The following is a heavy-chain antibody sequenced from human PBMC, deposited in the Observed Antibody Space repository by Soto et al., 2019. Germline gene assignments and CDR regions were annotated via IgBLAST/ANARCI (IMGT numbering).Heavy chain of an antibody. CDR3: ANDIWIAVAGTCN. CDR2: ISYDGSNK. Sequence: GGSLRLSCAASGFTFSSYGMHWVRQAPGKGLEWVAVISYDGSNKYYADSVKGRFTISRDNSKNTLYLQMNGLRAEDTAVYYCANDIWIAVAGTCNWGLGTLVTVSS. J-gene: IGHJ4*02. CDR1: GFTFSSYG. V-gene: IGHV3-30*18. D-gene: IGHD6-19*01.